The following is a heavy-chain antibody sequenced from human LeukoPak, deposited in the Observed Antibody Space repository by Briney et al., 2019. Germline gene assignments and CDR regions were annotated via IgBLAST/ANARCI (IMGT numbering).Heavy chain of an antibody. Sequence: GSLRLSCVASGFTFSSYEMNWVRQAPGKGLEWVSYISSSGSNIYYADSVKGRFTISRDNAQNSLYLQMNSLRAEVTAVYYCAELGITMIGGVWGKGTTVTISS. V-gene: IGHV3-48*03. D-gene: IGHD3-10*02. CDR3: AELGITMIGGV. CDR2: ISSSGSNI. CDR1: GFTFSSYE. J-gene: IGHJ6*04.